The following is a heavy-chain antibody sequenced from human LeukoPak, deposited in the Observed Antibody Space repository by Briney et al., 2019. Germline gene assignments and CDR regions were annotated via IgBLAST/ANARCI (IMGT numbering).Heavy chain of an antibody. V-gene: IGHV3-30*04. CDR1: GFTFSSYA. Sequence: GGSLRLSCAASGFTFSSYAIHWVRQAPGKGLEWVVVISYDGSNEYYADSVKGRFTISRDNSKNTLYLQLNSLRAEDTAVYYCARADWDTAMIDYWGQGTLVTVSS. D-gene: IGHD5-18*01. CDR2: ISYDGSNE. CDR3: ARADWDTAMIDY. J-gene: IGHJ4*02.